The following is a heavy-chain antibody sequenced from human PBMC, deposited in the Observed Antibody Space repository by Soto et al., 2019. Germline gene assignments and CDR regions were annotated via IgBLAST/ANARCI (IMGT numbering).Heavy chain of an antibody. V-gene: IGHV3-9*01. J-gene: IGHJ4*02. Sequence: EVQLVESGGGLVQPGRSLRLSCAASGFTFDDYAMHWVRQAPGKGLEWVSGISWNSGSIGYADSVKGRFTISRDNAKNSLYLQMNSLRAEDTALYYCAKGRSDGYKDAYYFDCWGQRTLGTVSS. CDR2: ISWNSGSI. D-gene: IGHD2-15*01. CDR3: AKGRSDGYKDAYYFDC. CDR1: GFTFDDYA.